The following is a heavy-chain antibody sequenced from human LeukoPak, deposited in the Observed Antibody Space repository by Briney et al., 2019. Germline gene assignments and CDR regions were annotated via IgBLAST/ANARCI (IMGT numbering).Heavy chain of an antibody. D-gene: IGHD2-2*01. Sequence: GGSLRLSCAASGFIFSNYAMHWVRQAPGKGLEWVAVISYDGSDKYYADSVKGRFTISRDNSKNTLYLQMDSLRAEDTSVYYCAKFLVGGSLRYCRGATCSYYYYFGMDVWGQWTTVTVSS. J-gene: IGHJ6*02. CDR1: GFIFSNYA. CDR3: AKFLVGGSLRYCRGATCSYYYYFGMDV. CDR2: ISYDGSDK. V-gene: IGHV3-30*18.